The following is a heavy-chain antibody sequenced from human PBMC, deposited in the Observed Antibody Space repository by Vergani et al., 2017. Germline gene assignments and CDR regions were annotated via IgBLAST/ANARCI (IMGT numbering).Heavy chain of an antibody. D-gene: IGHD5-12*01. Sequence: QVQLVESGGGVVQPGRSLRLSCAASGFTFSSYAMHWVRQAPGKGLEWVAVISYDGSNKYYADSVKGRFTISRDNSKNTLYLQMSSLRAEDTAVYYCVKGGYSGYDPRLYYFDYWGQGTLVTVSS. CDR1: GFTFSSYA. V-gene: IGHV3-30*14. J-gene: IGHJ4*02. CDR3: VKGGYSGYDPRLYYFDY. CDR2: ISYDGSNK.